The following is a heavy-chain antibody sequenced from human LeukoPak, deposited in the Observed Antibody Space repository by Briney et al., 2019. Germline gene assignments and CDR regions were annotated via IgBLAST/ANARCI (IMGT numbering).Heavy chain of an antibody. CDR2: INHSGST. CDR1: GGSFSGYY. D-gene: IGHD2-15*01. V-gene: IGHV4-34*01. Sequence: PSETLSLTCAVYGGSFSGYYWSWIRQPPGKGLEWIGEINHSGSTNYNPSLKSRVTISVYTSKNQFSLKLSSVTAADTAVYYCARGVYCSGGSCPYYFDYWGQGTLVTVSS. CDR3: ARGVYCSGGSCPYYFDY. J-gene: IGHJ4*02.